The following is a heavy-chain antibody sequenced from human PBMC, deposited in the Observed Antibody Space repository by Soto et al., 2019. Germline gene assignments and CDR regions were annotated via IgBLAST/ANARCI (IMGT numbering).Heavy chain of an antibody. CDR1: GGSISSGGYS. CDR3: ARLKTYDVLNKSDY. Sequence: SETLSLTCAVSGGSISSGGYSWSWIRQPPGKGLEWIGYIYHSGSTYYNPSLKSRVTISVDRSKNQFSLNVSSVTAADTAVYYCARLKTYDVLNKSDYCDQGSLVPGSS. J-gene: IGHJ4*02. CDR2: IYHSGST. V-gene: IGHV4-30-2*01. D-gene: IGHD3-9*01.